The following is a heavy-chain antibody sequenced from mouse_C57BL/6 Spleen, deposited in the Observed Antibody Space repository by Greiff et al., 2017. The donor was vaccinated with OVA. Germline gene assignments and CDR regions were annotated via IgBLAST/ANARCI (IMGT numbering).Heavy chain of an antibody. J-gene: IGHJ2*01. CDR1: GYAFSSSW. CDR2: IYPGDGDT. CDR3: ARSGGRYYFDY. D-gene: IGHD1-1*02. V-gene: IGHV1-82*01. Sequence: QVQLQQSGPELVKPGASVKISCKASGYAFSSSWMNWVKQRPGKGLEWIGRIYPGDGDTNYNGKFKGKATLTADKSSSTAYMQLSSLTSEDSAVYFCARSGGRYYFDYWGQGTTLTVSS.